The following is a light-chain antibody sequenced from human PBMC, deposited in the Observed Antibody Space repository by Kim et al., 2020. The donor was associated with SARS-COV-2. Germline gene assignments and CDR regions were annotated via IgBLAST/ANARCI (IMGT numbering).Light chain of an antibody. Sequence: NFMLTQPHSVSESPGKTVTISCTRSSGSIARNYVQWYQQRPGSSPTTVIYEDNQRPSGVPDRFSGSIDSSSNSASLTISGLKTEDEADYYCQSYDNSYVVFGGGTQLTVL. CDR1: SGSIARNY. J-gene: IGLJ2*01. CDR3: QSYDNSYVV. V-gene: IGLV6-57*01. CDR2: EDN.